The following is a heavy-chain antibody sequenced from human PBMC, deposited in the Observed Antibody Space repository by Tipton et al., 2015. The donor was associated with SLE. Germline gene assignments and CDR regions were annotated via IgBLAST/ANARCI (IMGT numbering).Heavy chain of an antibody. CDR3: AGGSLTGDFDY. CDR2: INHSGST. V-gene: IGHV4-34*01. Sequence: TLSLTCAVYGGSFSGYYWSWIRQPLGKGLEWIGEINHSGSTNYNPSLKSRVTISVDTSKNQFSLKLSSVTAADTAVYYCAGGSLTGDFDYWGQGTLVTVSS. J-gene: IGHJ4*02. D-gene: IGHD7-27*01. CDR1: GGSFSGYY.